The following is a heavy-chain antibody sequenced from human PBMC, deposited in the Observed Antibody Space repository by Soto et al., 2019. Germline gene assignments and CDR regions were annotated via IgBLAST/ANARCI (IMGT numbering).Heavy chain of an antibody. CDR2: INHSGST. D-gene: IGHD4-4*01. J-gene: IGHJ5*02. CDR1: GGSFSGYY. V-gene: IGHV4-34*01. Sequence: PSEPLSLTFAVFGGSFSGYYWSWSRQPPGKGRKWIGEINHSGSTNHTPSIKSRVTITVDTYKNQFSLKLSSVTDADTAVYYCARGRDDYNSWGQGTLVTVSS. CDR3: ARGRDDYNS.